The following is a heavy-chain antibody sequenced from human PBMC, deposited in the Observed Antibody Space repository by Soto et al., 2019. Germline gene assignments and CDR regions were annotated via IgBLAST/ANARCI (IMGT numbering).Heavy chain of an antibody. CDR1: GFTFSSYA. V-gene: IGHV3-23*01. J-gene: IGHJ5*02. D-gene: IGHD3-3*01. CDR2: ISGSGGST. CDR3: AKDSDFWSGYRHWFDP. Sequence: GGSLRLSCAASGFTFSSYAMSWVRQAPGKGLEWVSAISGSGGSTYYADSVKGRFTISRDNSKNTLYLQMNSLRAEDTAVYYCAKDSDFWSGYRHWFDPWGQGTLVTVSS.